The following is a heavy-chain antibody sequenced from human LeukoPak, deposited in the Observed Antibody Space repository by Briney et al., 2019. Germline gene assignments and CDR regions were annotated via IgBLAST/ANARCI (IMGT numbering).Heavy chain of an antibody. D-gene: IGHD6-19*01. J-gene: IGHJ4*02. Sequence: GASVKVSYKASGGTFSSYATSWVRQAPGQGLEWMGGIIPIFGTANYTQKFQGRVTIIADESTSTAYMELSSLRSEDAAVYYCARARGSGWFIDYWGQGTLVTISS. CDR3: ARARGSGWFIDY. CDR2: IIPIFGTA. V-gene: IGHV1-69*01. CDR1: GGTFSSYA.